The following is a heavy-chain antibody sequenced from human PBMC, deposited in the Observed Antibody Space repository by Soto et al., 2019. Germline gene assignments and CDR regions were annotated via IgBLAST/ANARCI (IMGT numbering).Heavy chain of an antibody. CDR3: ARGGISHWAYFYYMDV. V-gene: IGHV4-34*01. CDR2: INHLGSI. J-gene: IGHJ6*03. Sequence: KPSETLSLTFVVSGGSLSDYFWSWIRQPPGMALEWIGEINHLGSINYNPSLKSRVTMSVDTSKNQFSLTLNSVTAADTATYYCARGGISHWAYFYYMDVWDRGTTVTVS. D-gene: IGHD2-21*01. CDR1: GGSLSDYF.